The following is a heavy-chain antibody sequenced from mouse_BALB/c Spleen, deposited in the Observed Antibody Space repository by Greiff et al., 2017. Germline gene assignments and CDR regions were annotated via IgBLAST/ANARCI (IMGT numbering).Heavy chain of an antibody. Sequence: EVKLQESGPELVKPGASVKIPCKASGYTFTDYNMDWVKQSHGKSLEWIGDINPNNGGTIYNQKFKGKATLTVDKSSSTAYMELRSLTSEDTAVYYCARGGSSGSYYSAMDYWGQGTSVTVSS. CDR1: GYTFTDYN. CDR2: INPNNGGT. D-gene: IGHD3-1*01. CDR3: ARGGSSGSYYSAMDY. J-gene: IGHJ4*01. V-gene: IGHV1-18*01.